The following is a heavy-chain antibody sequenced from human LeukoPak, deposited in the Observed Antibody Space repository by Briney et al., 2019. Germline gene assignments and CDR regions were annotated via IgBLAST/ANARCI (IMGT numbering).Heavy chain of an antibody. D-gene: IGHD6-13*01. CDR3: ARDRGSSWYGGIDY. V-gene: IGHV1-24*01. CDR2: FDPEDGET. J-gene: IGHJ4*02. CDR1: GYTLTELS. Sequence: ASVKVSCKVSGYTLTELSMHWVRQAPGKGLEWMGGFDPEDGETIYAQKFQGRVTMTRDTSISTAYMELSRLRSDDTAVYYCARDRGSSWYGGIDYWGQGTLVTVSS.